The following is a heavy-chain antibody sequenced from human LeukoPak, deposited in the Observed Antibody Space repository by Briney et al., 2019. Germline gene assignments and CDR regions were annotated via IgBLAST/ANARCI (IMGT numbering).Heavy chain of an antibody. J-gene: IGHJ3*02. D-gene: IGHD3-10*01. V-gene: IGHV1-46*01. Sequence: ASVKVSCKASGYTFTSYYMHWVRQAPGQGLEWMGIINPSGGSTSYAQKFQGRVTMTTDTSTSTAYMELRSLRSDDTAVYYCARYSLLWFGELSGGAFDIWGQGTMVTVSS. CDR3: ARYSLLWFGELSGGAFDI. CDR2: INPSGGST. CDR1: GYTFTSYY.